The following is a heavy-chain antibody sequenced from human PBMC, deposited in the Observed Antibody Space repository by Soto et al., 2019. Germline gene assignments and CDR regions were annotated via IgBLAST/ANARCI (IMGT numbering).Heavy chain of an antibody. Sequence: QVLLQESGPGLVQPSGTLSLSCVVSGVSISSNYYWGWVRQPPGKGLEWLGDISHIGSVTYNPSLKSRVTISMDQSQNQFSLKVNSVTAADTAIYYCARSFGWYAIDYWGQGTLVIVSS. CDR2: ISHIGSV. CDR3: ARSFGWYAIDY. J-gene: IGHJ4*02. V-gene: IGHV4-4*02. D-gene: IGHD6-19*01. CDR1: GVSISSNYY.